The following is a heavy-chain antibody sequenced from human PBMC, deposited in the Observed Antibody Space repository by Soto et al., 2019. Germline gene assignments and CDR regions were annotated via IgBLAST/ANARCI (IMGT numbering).Heavy chain of an antibody. V-gene: IGHV3-73*02. D-gene: IGHD6-13*01. CDR2: IRSKANSYAT. Sequence: EVQLVESGGGLVQPGGSLKLSCAASGFTFSGSAMHWVRQASGKGLEWVGRIRSKANSYATAYAASVKGRFTISRDDSKNTSYLQMNSLKTEDTAVYYCTRHSGAAGGTGRGYWGQGTLVTVSS. J-gene: IGHJ4*02. CDR1: GFTFSGSA. CDR3: TRHSGAAGGTGRGY.